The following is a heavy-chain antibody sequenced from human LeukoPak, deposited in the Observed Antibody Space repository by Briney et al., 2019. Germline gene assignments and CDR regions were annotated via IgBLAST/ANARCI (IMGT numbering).Heavy chain of an antibody. CDR2: IYYSGNT. D-gene: IGHD6-6*01. Sequence: PSETLSLTCTVSGGSISSSGYYWGWIRQSPGKGLEWIGSIYYSGNTYYNPSLKSRVTISVDTSKNQFSLKLSSVTAADTAVYYCARHTPFIAARQDHYFDYWGQGTLVTVSS. J-gene: IGHJ4*02. CDR1: GGSISSSGYY. CDR3: ARHTPFIAARQDHYFDY. V-gene: IGHV4-39*01.